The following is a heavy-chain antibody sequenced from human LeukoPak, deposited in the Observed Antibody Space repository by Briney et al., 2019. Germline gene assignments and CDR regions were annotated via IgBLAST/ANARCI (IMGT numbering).Heavy chain of an antibody. J-gene: IGHJ5*02. CDR3: TRVVAKPGRFDP. V-gene: IGHV3-30*03. Sequence: GGSLRLSCAASGFSFSSCGMHWVRQAPGKGLEWVAAVSYDGRHKSFADSVKGRFTISRDNPNNTLFLQMNSLRAEDTAVYYCTRVVAKPGRFDPWGQGTLVTVSS. CDR1: GFSFSSCG. D-gene: IGHD2-2*01. CDR2: VSYDGRHK.